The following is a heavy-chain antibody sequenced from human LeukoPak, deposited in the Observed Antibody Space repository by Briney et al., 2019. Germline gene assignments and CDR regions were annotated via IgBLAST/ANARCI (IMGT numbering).Heavy chain of an antibody. CDR2: IYYSGST. CDR1: GGSISSYY. J-gene: IGHJ5*02. V-gene: IGHV4-59*12. Sequence: SETLSLTCTVSGGSISSYYWSWIRQPPGKGLEWIGYIYYSGSTNYNPSLKSRVTISVDTSKNQFSLKLSSVTAADTAVYYCAREKGVVVPAAWRGNWFDPWGQGTLVTVSS. D-gene: IGHD2-2*01. CDR3: AREKGVVVPAAWRGNWFDP.